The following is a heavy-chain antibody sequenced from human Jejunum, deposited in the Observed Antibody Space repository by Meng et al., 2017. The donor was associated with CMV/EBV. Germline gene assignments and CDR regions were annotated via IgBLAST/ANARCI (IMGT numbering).Heavy chain of an antibody. J-gene: IGHJ5*02. CDR2: ISFDGSDQ. CDR1: GFVFSTYV. V-gene: IGHV3-30-3*01. D-gene: IGHD1-26*01. Sequence: QVQLVESGGGVVQPGRSLRLSCATSGFVFSTYVMHWVRQAPGKGLEWLAVISFDGSDQYYADSVKGRFSVSRDNFNNILYLQINSLRLEDTAMYYCGVVGTWGQGTLVTVAS. CDR3: GVVGT.